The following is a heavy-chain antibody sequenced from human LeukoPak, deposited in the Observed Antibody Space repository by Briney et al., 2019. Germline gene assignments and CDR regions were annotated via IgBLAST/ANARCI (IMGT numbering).Heavy chain of an antibody. Sequence: GGSLRLSCAASGFPFSSYGMHWVRQAPGKGLEWVACIYPDGNNKDYADSVKGRFIISRDNSKNTLFLQMNSLRPEDTAVYYCAKDWSGDYNWSDPWGQGTLVIVSS. D-gene: IGHD3-3*01. J-gene: IGHJ5*02. CDR1: GFPFSSYG. CDR3: AKDWSGDYNWSDP. CDR2: IYPDGNNK. V-gene: IGHV3-30*02.